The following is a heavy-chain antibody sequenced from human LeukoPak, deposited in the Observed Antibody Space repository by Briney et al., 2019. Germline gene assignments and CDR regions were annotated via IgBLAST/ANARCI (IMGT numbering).Heavy chain of an antibody. CDR3: ASQWELHPAF. CDR1: GFTFSRYS. D-gene: IGHD1-26*01. J-gene: IGHJ4*02. Sequence: GGSLRLSCAASGFTFSRYSMNWVRQAPGKGLEWLSYITSSGSAIYYADSVRGRFTISRDNAKKSLYLQMNSLRAEGTAVYYCASQWELHPAFWGQGTLITVSS. CDR2: ITSSGSAI. V-gene: IGHV3-48*01.